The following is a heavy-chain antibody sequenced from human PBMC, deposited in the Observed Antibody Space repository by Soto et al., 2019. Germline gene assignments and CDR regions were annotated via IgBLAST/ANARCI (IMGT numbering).Heavy chain of an antibody. J-gene: IGHJ6*02. CDR3: ARGLRIAARQGYYYYGMDV. D-gene: IGHD6-6*01. Sequence: SETLSLTCAVYGGSFSGYYWSWIRQPPGKGLEWIGEINHSGSTNYNPSLKSRVTISVDTSKNQFFLKLSSVTAADTAVYYCARGLRIAARQGYYYYGMDVWGQGTTVTVSS. V-gene: IGHV4-34*01. CDR1: GGSFSGYY. CDR2: INHSGST.